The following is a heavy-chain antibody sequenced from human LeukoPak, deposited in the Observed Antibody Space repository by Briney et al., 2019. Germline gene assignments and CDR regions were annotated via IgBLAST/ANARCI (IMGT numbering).Heavy chain of an antibody. D-gene: IGHD2-2*01. CDR1: GFTFDDYA. V-gene: IGHV3-9*01. Sequence: GRSLRLSCAASGFTFDDYAMHWVRQAPGKGLEWVSGISWNSGSIGYADSVKGRFTISRDNAKNSLYLQMNSLRAEDTAVYYCAGPMGPAAIFGFDYWGQGTLVTVSS. CDR3: AGPMGPAAIFGFDY. J-gene: IGHJ4*02. CDR2: ISWNSGSI.